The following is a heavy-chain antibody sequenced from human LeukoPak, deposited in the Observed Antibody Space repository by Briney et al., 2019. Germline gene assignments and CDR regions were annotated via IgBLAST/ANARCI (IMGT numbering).Heavy chain of an antibody. D-gene: IGHD2-15*01. Sequence: GGSLRLSCAASGFTFSSYAMSWVRQPPGKGLEWVSSIFPSGGEIHYADSVRGRFTISRDNSKSILSLQMNSLRAEDTAVYYCARAPHPYCSGGNCIYFDYWGQGTLVTVSS. V-gene: IGHV3-23*01. CDR3: ARAPHPYCSGGNCIYFDY. CDR2: IFPSGGEI. CDR1: GFTFSSYA. J-gene: IGHJ4*02.